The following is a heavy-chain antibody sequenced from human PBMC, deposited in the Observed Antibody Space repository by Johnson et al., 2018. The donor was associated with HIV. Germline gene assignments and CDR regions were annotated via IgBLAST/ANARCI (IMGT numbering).Heavy chain of an antibody. CDR3: ARDEAAVRMVANDAFDI. V-gene: IGHV3-9*01. CDR2: ISWNSDDI. Sequence: VQLVESGGALVQPGRSLRLSRVASGFTFEDYAMYWVRQAPGKGLEWVSGISWNSDDIDYADSVKGRFTISRDNAKNSLYLQMNTLRPEDTALYYCARDEAAVRMVANDAFDIWGQGTMVTVSS. CDR1: GFTFEDYA. D-gene: IGHD6-13*01. J-gene: IGHJ3*02.